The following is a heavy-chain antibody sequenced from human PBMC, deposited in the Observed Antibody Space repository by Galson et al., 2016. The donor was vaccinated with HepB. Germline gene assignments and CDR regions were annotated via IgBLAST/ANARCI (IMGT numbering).Heavy chain of an antibody. CDR1: GYSFTTYW. D-gene: IGHD4-11*01. CDR3: ARHGDYSNVPYYFDY. CDR2: IYPGDSDA. V-gene: IGHV5-51*01. Sequence: QSGAEVKKPGESLKISCKASGYSFTTYWIGWVRQMPGKGLEWMGIIYPGDSDARYTPSFQGKVTFSADKSISTTYLQWSSLKASDTAMYYCARHGDYSNVPYYFDYWGQGTLVTVSS. J-gene: IGHJ4*02.